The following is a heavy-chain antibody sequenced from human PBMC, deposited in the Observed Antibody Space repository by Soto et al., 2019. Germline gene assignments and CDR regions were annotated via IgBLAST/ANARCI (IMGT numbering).Heavy chain of an antibody. CDR2: IIPILGIT. CDR1: GGTFSTNT. J-gene: IGHJ4*02. V-gene: IGHV1-69*02. D-gene: IGHD3-22*01. Sequence: QVQLVQSGAEVKKPGSSVKVSCKASGGTFSTNTISWVRQAPGQGLEWMGRIIPILGITDYAQKFQGRVTITADKSTTTAYLELSSLRSEDTAVYFCASGSSGYYYVANWGQGTLVTVSS. CDR3: ASGSSGYYYVAN.